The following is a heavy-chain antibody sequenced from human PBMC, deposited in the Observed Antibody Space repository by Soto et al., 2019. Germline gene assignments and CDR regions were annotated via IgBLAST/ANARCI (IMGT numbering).Heavy chain of an antibody. V-gene: IGHV3-23*01. CDR3: AKALSFSYYDFWSGSDY. Sequence: EVQLLASGGGLVQPGGSLRLSCTASGFTFSSYGMSWVRQAPGKGLEWVSAISGSAASTYYADSVKGRFTISRDNSQNTVYLQMNSLRAEDSAVYYCAKALSFSYYDFWSGSDYWGQGILVTVSS. J-gene: IGHJ4*02. D-gene: IGHD3-3*01. CDR1: GFTFSSYG. CDR2: ISGSAAST.